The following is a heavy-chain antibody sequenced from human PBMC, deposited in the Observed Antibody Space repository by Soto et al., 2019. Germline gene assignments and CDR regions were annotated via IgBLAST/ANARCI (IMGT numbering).Heavy chain of an antibody. Sequence: QVQLVESGGGVVQPGRSLRLSCAASGFTFSSYGMHWVRQAPGKGLEWVAVISYDGSNKYYADSVKGRFTISRDNSKNTLYLQMNSLRAEDTAVYYCAKDWVGWELRPSYGMDVWGQGTTVTVSS. CDR1: GFTFSSYG. J-gene: IGHJ6*02. V-gene: IGHV3-30*18. D-gene: IGHD1-26*01. CDR3: AKDWVGWELRPSYGMDV. CDR2: ISYDGSNK.